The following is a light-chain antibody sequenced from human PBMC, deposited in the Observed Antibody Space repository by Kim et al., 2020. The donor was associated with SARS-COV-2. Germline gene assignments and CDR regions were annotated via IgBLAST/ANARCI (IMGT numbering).Light chain of an antibody. CDR1: NIGSKS. V-gene: IGLV3-21*04. CDR3: QVWDSSSDHSYV. CDR2: YDS. J-gene: IGLJ1*01. Sequence: SCELTQPPSVSVAPGKTARITCGGNNIGSKSVHWYQQKPGQAPVLVIYYDSDRPSGIPERFSGSNSGNTATLTISRVEAGDEADYYCQVWDSSSDHSYVSGTRTKVTGL.